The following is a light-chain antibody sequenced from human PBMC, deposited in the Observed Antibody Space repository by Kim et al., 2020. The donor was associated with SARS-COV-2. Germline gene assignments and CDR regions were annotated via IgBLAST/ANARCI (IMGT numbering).Light chain of an antibody. J-gene: IGKJ2*01. Sequence: GSPGESAPLSCRSSRSVSSTVAWYPQKPGHAPRLLIYGASTRATGIPARFSGSGSGTEFTLTISSLQSEDFAVYYCQQYNNWPMYTFGQGTKLEI. CDR2: GAS. CDR3: QQYNNWPMYT. CDR1: RSVSST. V-gene: IGKV3-15*01.